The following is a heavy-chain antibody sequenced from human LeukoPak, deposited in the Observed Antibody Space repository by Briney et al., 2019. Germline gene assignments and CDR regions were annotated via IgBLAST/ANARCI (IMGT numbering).Heavy chain of an antibody. J-gene: IGHJ4*02. CDR3: ARGLYYYGSGSQPGGY. Sequence: SETLSLTCAVYGGSFSGYYWSWIRQPPGKGLEWIGEINHSGSTNYNPSLKSRVTISVDTSKNQLSLKLSSVTAADTAVYYCARGLYYYGSGSQPGGYWGQGTLVTVSS. CDR1: GGSFSGYY. CDR2: INHSGST. V-gene: IGHV4-34*01. D-gene: IGHD3-10*01.